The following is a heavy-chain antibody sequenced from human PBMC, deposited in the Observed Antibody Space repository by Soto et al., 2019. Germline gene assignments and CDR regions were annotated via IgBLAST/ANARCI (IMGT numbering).Heavy chain of an antibody. CDR2: IYPGDSDT. Sequence: GESLKISCKGSGYSFTSYWIGWVRQMPGKGLEWMGIIYPGDSDTRYSPSFQGQVTISADKSISTAYPQWSSLKASDTAMYYCASAVISDPYGMDVWGQGTTVTVSS. CDR1: GYSFTSYW. V-gene: IGHV5-51*01. CDR3: ASAVISDPYGMDV. D-gene: IGHD3-22*01. J-gene: IGHJ6*02.